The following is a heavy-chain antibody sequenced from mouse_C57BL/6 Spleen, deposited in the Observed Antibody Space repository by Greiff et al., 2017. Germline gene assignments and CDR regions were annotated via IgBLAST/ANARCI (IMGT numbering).Heavy chain of an antibody. CDR1: GYTFTSYW. V-gene: IGHV1-55*01. D-gene: IGHD2-1*01. CDR3: ARPLYGNYLYYFDY. J-gene: IGHJ2*01. CDR2: IYPGRGST. Sequence: QVQLQQPGAELVKPGASVKMSCKASGYTFTSYWITWVKQRPGQGLEWIGDIYPGRGSTNYNEKFKSKATLTVDPSSSTAYMQLSSLTSEDSAVYYCARPLYGNYLYYFDYWGQGTTLTVSS.